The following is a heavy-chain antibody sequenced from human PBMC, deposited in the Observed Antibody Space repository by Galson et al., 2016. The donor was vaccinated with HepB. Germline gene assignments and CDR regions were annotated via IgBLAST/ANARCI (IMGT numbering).Heavy chain of an antibody. CDR3: ARVTSRYDSSGYYSPDYYYGVDV. D-gene: IGHD3-22*01. CDR2: ISYDGNKE. J-gene: IGHJ6*02. Sequence: SLRLSCAASGFSFSYYGMHWVRQAPGTGLEWVAVISYDGNKEYYADSVKGRFTISRDNSRNTLYLQMNSLRAEDTAVYYCARVTSRYDSSGYYSPDYYYGVDVWGQGTTVTVSS. CDR1: GFSFSYYG. V-gene: IGHV3-30-3*01.